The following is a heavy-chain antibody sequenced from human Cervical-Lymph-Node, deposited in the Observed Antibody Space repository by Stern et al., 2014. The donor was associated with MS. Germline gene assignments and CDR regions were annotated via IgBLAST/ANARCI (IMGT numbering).Heavy chain of an antibody. V-gene: IGHV3-33*01. J-gene: IGHJ4*02. CDR2: IWYDGCTP. Sequence: VQLVESGGGVVQPGRSLRLSCAASGFTFSHYAMHWVRQAPGKGLEWVALIWYDGCTPYYADSVTGRFAISRDNVKNTLYRQMTSLRAEDTAVYYCASAYSSSHYYFDYWGQGTLVTVSS. CDR3: ASAYSSSHYYFDY. CDR1: GFTFSHYA. D-gene: IGHD6-13*01.